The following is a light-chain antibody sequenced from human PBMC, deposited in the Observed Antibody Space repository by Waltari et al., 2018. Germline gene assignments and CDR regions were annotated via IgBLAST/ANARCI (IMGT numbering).Light chain of an antibody. CDR1: QSVTKY. J-gene: IGKJ4*01. V-gene: IGKV3-11*01. CDR2: DTS. Sequence: SCMASQSVTKYLALYQQKPGQAPRLLIYDTSNRATGIPARFSGSGFGTDFTLTISSLEPEDFAVYYCQQRRDWPLTFGGGTKVEIK. CDR3: QQRRDWPLT.